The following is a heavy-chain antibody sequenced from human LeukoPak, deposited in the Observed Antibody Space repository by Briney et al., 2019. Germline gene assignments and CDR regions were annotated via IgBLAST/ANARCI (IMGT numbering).Heavy chain of an antibody. Sequence: KSSETLSLTCTVSGGSISSSSYYWGWIRQPPGTGLEWIVSIYYSGSTYFNPSLKSRVTISVDTSKNQFSLKLSSVTAADTAVYFCARGEYYDFWSGRDYWNFDLWGRGTLVTVSS. D-gene: IGHD3-3*01. V-gene: IGHV4-39*07. CDR3: ARGEYYDFWSGRDYWNFDL. J-gene: IGHJ2*01. CDR2: IYYSGST. CDR1: GGSISSSSYY.